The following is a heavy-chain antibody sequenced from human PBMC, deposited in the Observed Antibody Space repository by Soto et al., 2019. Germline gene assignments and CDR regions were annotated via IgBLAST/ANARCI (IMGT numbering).Heavy chain of an antibody. CDR1: GGSISSGGYY. V-gene: IGHV4-31*03. CDR3: ARGGAYDILTGYAAYFDY. J-gene: IGHJ4*02. Sequence: QVQLQESGPGLVKPSQTLSLPCTVSGGSISSGGYYWSWIRQHPGKGLEWIGYIYYSGSTYYNPSLKSRVTISVDTSKNQFSLKLSSVTAADTAVYYCARGGAYDILTGYAAYFDYWGQGTLVTVSS. CDR2: IYYSGST. D-gene: IGHD3-9*01.